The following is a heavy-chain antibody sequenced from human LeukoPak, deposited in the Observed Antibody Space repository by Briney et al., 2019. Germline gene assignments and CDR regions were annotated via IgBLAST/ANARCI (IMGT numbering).Heavy chain of an antibody. CDR1: GGSLSGYY. D-gene: IGHD3-22*01. J-gene: IGHJ4*02. CDR3: ASFHYSDSRTGGPIDY. V-gene: IGHV4-34*01. Sequence: PSETLSLTCAVYGGSLSGYYWSWIRQPPGKGLEWIGDINHSGSTNYNPSLKSRVTISVDTSKNQFSLKLSSVTAADTAVYYCASFHYSDSRTGGPIDYWGQGTLVTVSS. CDR2: INHSGST.